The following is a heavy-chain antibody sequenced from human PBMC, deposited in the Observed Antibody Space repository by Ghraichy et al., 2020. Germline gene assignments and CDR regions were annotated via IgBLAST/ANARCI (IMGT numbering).Heavy chain of an antibody. CDR1: GFTVSSNY. CDR3: AREKAAVAGIIDY. V-gene: IGHV3-66*02. J-gene: IGHJ4*02. D-gene: IGHD6-19*01. CDR2: IYSGGST. Sequence: GGSLRLSCAASGFTVSSNYMSWVRQAPGKGLEWVSVIYSGGSTYYADSVKGRFTISRDNSKNTLYLQMNSLRAEDTAVYYCAREKAAVAGIIDYWGQGTLVTVSS.